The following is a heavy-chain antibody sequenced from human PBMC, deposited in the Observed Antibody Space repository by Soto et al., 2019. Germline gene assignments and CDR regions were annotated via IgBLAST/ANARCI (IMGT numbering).Heavy chain of an antibody. D-gene: IGHD3-10*01. Sequence: QVPLVESGGGVVQPGRSLRLACAASGFIFSGYGMHWVRQAPGKGLEWVAVISHDGSSKFYADSVKGRFTISRDNSMNTLYLEMSSLRPDDTAVYYCAKERVVRGVTDYWDQGTLVTVSS. CDR1: GFIFSGYG. V-gene: IGHV3-30*18. CDR3: AKERVVRGVTDY. J-gene: IGHJ4*02. CDR2: ISHDGSSK.